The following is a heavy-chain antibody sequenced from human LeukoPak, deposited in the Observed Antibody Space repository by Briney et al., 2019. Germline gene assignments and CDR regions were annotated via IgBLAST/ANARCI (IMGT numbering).Heavy chain of an antibody. Sequence: SETLSLTCSVSGGSYSSSGYYWGCFREPPGKGLEWIGSLFYSGNAYYNPSLKSRVTISVDTSKNHFSLKLRSVTAADTAVYYCATLRSRNPDYFDHWGQGTLVTVSS. V-gene: IGHV4-39*07. D-gene: IGHD1-14*01. CDR2: LFYSGNA. J-gene: IGHJ4*02. CDR3: ATLRSRNPDYFDH. CDR1: GGSYSSSGYY.